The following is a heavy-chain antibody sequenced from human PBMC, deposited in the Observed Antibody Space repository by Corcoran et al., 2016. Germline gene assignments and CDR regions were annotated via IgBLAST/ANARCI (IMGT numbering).Heavy chain of an antibody. D-gene: IGHD5-12*01. V-gene: IGHV4-39*07. CDR2: IYYSGST. Sequence: QLQLQESGPGLVKPSETLSLTCTVSGGSISSSSYYWGWIRQPPGKGLEWIGSIYYSGSTYYNPSLKSRVTISVDTSKNQFSLQLSSVTAADTAVYYCARGWGRDGYNYFDYWGQGTLVTVSS. CDR3: ARGWGRDGYNYFDY. CDR1: GGSISSSSYY. J-gene: IGHJ4*02.